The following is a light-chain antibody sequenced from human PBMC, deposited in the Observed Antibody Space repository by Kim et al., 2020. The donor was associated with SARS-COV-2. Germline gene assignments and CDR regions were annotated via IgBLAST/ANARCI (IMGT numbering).Light chain of an antibody. J-gene: IGLJ3*02. CDR3: QAWDSGTWV. CDR2: QDS. CDR1: RLGDKY. Sequence: SYELTQPPSVSVSPGQTASIACSADRLGDKYVCWYQQRPGQSPVLVIPQDSKRPSGIPERFSGSNSGNTATLTISGTQAMDEADYYCQAWDSGTWVFGGGTQLTVL. V-gene: IGLV3-1*01.